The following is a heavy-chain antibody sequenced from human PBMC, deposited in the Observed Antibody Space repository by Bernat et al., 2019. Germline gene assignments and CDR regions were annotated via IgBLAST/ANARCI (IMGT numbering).Heavy chain of an antibody. J-gene: IGHJ4*02. CDR1: GFTFGDYA. CDR3: TRPYCSGGSCYSVYYFDY. CDR2: IRSKAYGGTT. D-gene: IGHD2-15*01. Sequence: EVQLVESGGGLVQPGRSLRLSCTASGFTFGDYAMSWFRQAPGKGLEWVGFIRSKAYGGTTEYAASVKDRFTISRDDSKSIAYLKMNGLKTEDTAVYYCTRPYCSGGSCYSVYYFDYWGQGTLVTVSS. V-gene: IGHV3-49*03.